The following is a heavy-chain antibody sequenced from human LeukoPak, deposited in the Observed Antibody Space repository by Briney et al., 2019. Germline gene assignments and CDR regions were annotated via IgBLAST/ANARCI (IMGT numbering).Heavy chain of an antibody. CDR1: GFTFSSNY. J-gene: IGHJ3*02. CDR3: ARDKGAHYYDSSGYERHDAFDI. Sequence: GGSLRLSCAASGFTFSSNYMSWVRQAPGKGLEWVSVIYSGGSTYYADSVKGRFTISRDNSKNTLYLQMNSLRAEDTAVYYCARDKGAHYYDSSGYERHDAFDIWGQGTMVTVSS. CDR2: IYSGGST. D-gene: IGHD3-22*01. V-gene: IGHV3-53*01.